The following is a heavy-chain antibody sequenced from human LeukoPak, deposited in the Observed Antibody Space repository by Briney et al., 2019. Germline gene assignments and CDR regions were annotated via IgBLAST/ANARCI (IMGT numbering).Heavy chain of an antibody. CDR1: GGSISSYY. CDR2: IYYSGNT. D-gene: IGHD4-17*01. Sequence: SETLSLTCTVSGGSISSYYWSWIRQPPGKGLEWIGYIYYSGNTNYNPSLKSRVTISLDTSKNQFSLKLSSVTAADTAVYYCARASVTNDAFDIWGQGTMVTVSS. J-gene: IGHJ3*02. V-gene: IGHV4-59*01. CDR3: ARASVTNDAFDI.